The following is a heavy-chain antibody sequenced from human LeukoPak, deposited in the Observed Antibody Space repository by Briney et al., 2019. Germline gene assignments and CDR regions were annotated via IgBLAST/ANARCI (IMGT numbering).Heavy chain of an antibody. V-gene: IGHV4-38-2*02. D-gene: IGHD6-19*01. CDR3: ARISSGWTSFDY. CDR2: IYTSGST. J-gene: IGHJ4*02. CDR1: GYSISSGYY. Sequence: SETLSLTCTVSGYSISSGYYWGWIRQPPGKGLEWIGRIYTSGSTNYNPSLKSRVTISVDTFENQFSLKLSYVTAADTAVYYCARISSGWTSFDYWGQGTLVTVSS.